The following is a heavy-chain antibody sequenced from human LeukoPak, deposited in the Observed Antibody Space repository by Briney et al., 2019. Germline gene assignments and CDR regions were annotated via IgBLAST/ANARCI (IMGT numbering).Heavy chain of an antibody. V-gene: IGHV3-11*01. CDR2: ISGSGIDI. J-gene: IGHJ6*02. D-gene: IGHD2-21*02. CDR3: ARDYDQVTPRGMDV. CDR1: GFTFSDSY. Sequence: PGGSLRLSCVASGFTFSDSYMSWIRQAPGKGLEWLSYISGSGIDIYHVDSVWGRFTISRDNAKNSLYLQMNCLRAEDTAVYYCARDYDQVTPRGMDVWGQGTTLNVSS.